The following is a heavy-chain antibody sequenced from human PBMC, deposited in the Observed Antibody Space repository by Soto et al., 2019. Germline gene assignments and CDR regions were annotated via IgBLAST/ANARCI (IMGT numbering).Heavy chain of an antibody. V-gene: IGHV3-7*01. CDR1: GFTFSNSW. Sequence: GGSLRLSCAASGFTFSNSWMSWVRQAPGKGLEWVANIKEDGSYTSYVDSVKGRFTISRDNAKNSLYLQMNNLRADDTAIYYCTTNAVWGQGTLVTVSS. CDR2: IKEDGSYT. CDR3: TTNAV. D-gene: IGHD6-19*01. J-gene: IGHJ4*02.